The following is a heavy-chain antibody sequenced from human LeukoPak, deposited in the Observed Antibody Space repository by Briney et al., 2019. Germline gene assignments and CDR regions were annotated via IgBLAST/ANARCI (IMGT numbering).Heavy chain of an antibody. CDR2: INPNSGGT. Sequence: ASVKVSYKASGYTFTGYYMHWVRQAPGQGLEWMGWINPNSGGTNYAQKFQGRVTMTRDTSISTAYMELGRLRSDDTAVYYCAREESRKDYDFWSGYYSATNWFDPWGQGTLVTVSS. D-gene: IGHD3-3*01. V-gene: IGHV1-2*02. J-gene: IGHJ5*02. CDR3: AREESRKDYDFWSGYYSATNWFDP. CDR1: GYTFTGYY.